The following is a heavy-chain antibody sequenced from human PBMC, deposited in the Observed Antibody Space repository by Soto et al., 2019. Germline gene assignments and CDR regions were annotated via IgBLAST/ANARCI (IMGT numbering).Heavy chain of an antibody. J-gene: IGHJ1*01. CDR1: GGTFSSYT. V-gene: IGHV1-69*02. D-gene: IGHD6-13*01. CDR3: ASSIAAAAREYFQH. Sequence: QVQLVQSGAEVKKPGSSVKVSCKASGGTFSSYTISWVRQAPGQGLEWMGRIIPILGIANYAQKFQGRVTITADKSTSTAYMELSSLRSEDTAVYYCASSIAAAAREYFQHWGQGTLVTVSS. CDR2: IIPILGIA.